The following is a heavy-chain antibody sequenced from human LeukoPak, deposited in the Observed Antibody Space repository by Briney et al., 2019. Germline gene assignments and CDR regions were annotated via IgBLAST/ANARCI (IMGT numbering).Heavy chain of an antibody. J-gene: IGHJ4*02. Sequence: PGGSLRLSCATSGFVFTSYLMSWVRQAPGKGLEWVANIRQDGSEKYYVDSVKGRFTISRDNAKNSLYLQMDSLRVDDTAVYYCVRGLQSRAYWGQGTLVTVSS. CDR1: GFVFTSYL. V-gene: IGHV3-7*01. CDR2: IRQDGSEK. CDR3: VRGLQSRAY.